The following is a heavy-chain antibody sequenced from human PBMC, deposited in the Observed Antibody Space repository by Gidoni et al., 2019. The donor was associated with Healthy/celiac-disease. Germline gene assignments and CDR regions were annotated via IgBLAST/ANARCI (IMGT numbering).Heavy chain of an antibody. D-gene: IGHD3-10*01. CDR3: ARSRATNYGSGSYYFDY. V-gene: IGHV1-69*01. Sequence: QVQLVQSGAEVKKPGSSVKVSCKASGGPSSSYAISWVRQAPGQGLEWMGGIIPLFVTANDAQKFQGRVTITADESTSTAYMELSSLRSEDTAVYYCARSRATNYGSGSYYFDYWGQGTLVTVSS. J-gene: IGHJ4*02. CDR1: GGPSSSYA. CDR2: IIPLFVTA.